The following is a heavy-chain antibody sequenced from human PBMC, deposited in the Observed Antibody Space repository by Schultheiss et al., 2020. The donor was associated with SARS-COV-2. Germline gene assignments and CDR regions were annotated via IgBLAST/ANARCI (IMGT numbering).Heavy chain of an antibody. Sequence: SETLSLTCTVSGGSISSYYWSWIRQPPGKGLEWIGSIYYSGSTYYNPSLKSRVTISVDTSKNQFSLKLSSVTAADTAVYYCARGVSHYYYGMDVWGQGTTVTVSS. D-gene: IGHD6-13*01. J-gene: IGHJ6*02. CDR1: GGSISSYY. CDR2: IYYSGST. CDR3: ARGVSHYYYGMDV. V-gene: IGHV4-59*01.